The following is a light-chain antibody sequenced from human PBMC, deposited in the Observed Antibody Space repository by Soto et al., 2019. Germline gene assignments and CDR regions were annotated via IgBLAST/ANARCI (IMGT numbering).Light chain of an antibody. J-gene: IGKJ1*01. CDR2: DAS. Sequence: IQMTQSPSSLSASVGDRVTITCRASQGIRSDLGWFQQKPGKAPNLLVYDASTLEGGVPSRFSGSGSATEFILTISSLQPDDFATYYCQQYKDGAWTFGQGTRVGVK. V-gene: IGKV1-13*02. CDR1: QGIRSD. CDR3: QQYKDGAWT.